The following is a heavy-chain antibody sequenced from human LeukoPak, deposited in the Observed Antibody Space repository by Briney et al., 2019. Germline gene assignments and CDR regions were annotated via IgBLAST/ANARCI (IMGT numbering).Heavy chain of an antibody. CDR3: ATRGGWYPRAFDH. D-gene: IGHD6-19*01. V-gene: IGHV3-7*01. Sequence: HPGGSLSLSCAVSGFTLSRFWMSWVRQAPGKGLEWVATIKEDGSEKYYVDSVKGRFTISRDNAKSSLYLRMNSLRVEDTAVYCATRGGWYPRAFDHWGQGTLVTVSS. CDR1: GFTLSRFW. J-gene: IGHJ5*02. CDR2: IKEDGSEK.